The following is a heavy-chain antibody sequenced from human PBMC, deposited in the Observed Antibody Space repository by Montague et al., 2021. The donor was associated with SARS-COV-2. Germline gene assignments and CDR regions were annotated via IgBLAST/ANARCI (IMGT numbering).Heavy chain of an antibody. J-gene: IGHJ3*02. CDR1: GFTVSSFY. Sequence: SLRLSCSASGFTVSSFYMNWVRQAAGKGLVWVSVIYSGDSTYYAXSVKGRITISRHNSKNTLYLRMNSLRAADTAVYYFARVQGYSGYDGAFNIWGQGTIVT. CDR3: ARVQGYSGYDGAFNI. CDR2: IYSGDST. V-gene: IGHV3-53*04. D-gene: IGHD5-12*01.